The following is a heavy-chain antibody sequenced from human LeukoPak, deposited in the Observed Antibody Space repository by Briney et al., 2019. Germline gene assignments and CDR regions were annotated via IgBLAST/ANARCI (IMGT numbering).Heavy chain of an antibody. D-gene: IGHD5-18*01. Sequence: SETLSLTCAVSGGSFSGYYWSWIRQPPGKGLEWIGEINHSGSTNYNPSLKSRVTISVDTSKNRFSLKPSSVTAADTAVYYCARVVRGYSYGSWYFDYWGQGTLVTVSS. CDR3: ARVVRGYSYGSWYFDY. J-gene: IGHJ4*02. CDR2: INHSGST. CDR1: GGSFSGYY. V-gene: IGHV4-34*01.